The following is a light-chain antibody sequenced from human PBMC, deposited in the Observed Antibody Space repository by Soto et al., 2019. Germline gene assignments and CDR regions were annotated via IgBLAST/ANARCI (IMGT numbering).Light chain of an antibody. CDR2: DAS. J-gene: IGKJ1*01. CDR3: QQYNNWPWT. Sequence: EIVLTQSPATLSLSPGERATLSCRASQSIGTNLAWYQQKPGQAPSLLIYDASNRATGIPARFSGSGSGTDFTLTIASLEPEDFAVYCCQQYNNWPWTFGQGTRWIS. V-gene: IGKV3-11*01. CDR1: QSIGTN.